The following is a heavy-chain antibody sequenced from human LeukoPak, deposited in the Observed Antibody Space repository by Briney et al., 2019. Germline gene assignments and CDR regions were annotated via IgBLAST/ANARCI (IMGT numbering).Heavy chain of an antibody. D-gene: IGHD3-22*01. CDR3: ATHGYYDSSGHYYVDY. CDR1: GYTLTELS. Sequence: GASVKVSCKVSGYTLTELSMHWVRQAPGKGLEWMGGFDPEDVETIYAQKFQGRVTMTEDTSTDTAYMELSSLRSEDTAVYYCATHGYYDSSGHYYVDYWGQGTLVTVSS. CDR2: FDPEDVET. J-gene: IGHJ4*02. V-gene: IGHV1-24*01.